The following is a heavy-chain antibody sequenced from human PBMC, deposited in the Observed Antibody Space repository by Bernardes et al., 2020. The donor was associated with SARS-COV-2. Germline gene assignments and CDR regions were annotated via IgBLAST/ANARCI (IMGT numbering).Heavy chain of an antibody. CDR3: ARARLRFSIFDAFDI. J-gene: IGHJ3*02. CDR2: INGDGMST. Sequence: GGSLRLSCVGSRLTFSGYGRHWVRQVPGKELAWVSRINGDGMSTSYADSVEGRFTVSRDNAKNTLSLEMNSLRDDDTGVYYCARARLRFSIFDAFDIWG. CDR1: RLTFSGYG. D-gene: IGHD3-3*01. V-gene: IGHV3-74*01.